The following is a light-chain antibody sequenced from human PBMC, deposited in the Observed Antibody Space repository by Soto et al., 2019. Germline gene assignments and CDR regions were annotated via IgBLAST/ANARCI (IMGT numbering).Light chain of an antibody. J-gene: IGKJ4*01. V-gene: IGKV1-9*01. CDR1: QGIAGS. CDR3: QQYNNWPPLT. CDR2: AES. Sequence: DIQLTQSPSFLSASVGDRVTITCRASQGIAGSLAWYQQKPGKPPKLLIYAESTLQSGVPSRFSGSGSGTRGTLTISSLQPEDFATYYCQQYNNWPPLTFGGGTKVEIK.